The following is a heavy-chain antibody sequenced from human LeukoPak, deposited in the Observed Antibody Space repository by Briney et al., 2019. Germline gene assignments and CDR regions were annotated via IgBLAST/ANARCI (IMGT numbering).Heavy chain of an antibody. CDR2: INHSGST. V-gene: IGHV4-34*01. CDR1: GGSFSGYY. J-gene: IGHJ4*02. CDR3: ARGPYYYGSGSYYRVRSYFDY. Sequence: PSEILSLTCAVYGGSFSGYYWSWIRQPPGKGLEWIGEINHSGSTNYNPSLKSRVTISVDTSKNQFSLKLSSVTAADTAVYYCARGPYYYGSGSYYRVRSYFDYWGQGTLVTVSS. D-gene: IGHD3-10*01.